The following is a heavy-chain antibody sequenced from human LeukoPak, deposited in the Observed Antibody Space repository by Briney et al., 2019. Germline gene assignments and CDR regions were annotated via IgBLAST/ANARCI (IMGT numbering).Heavy chain of an antibody. CDR1: GYAFTSYA. CDR3: AREVGYYAPDY. D-gene: IGHD2-2*01. CDR2: INAGNGNT. Sequence: ASVKVSCKASGYAFTSYAMHWVRQAPGQRLEWMGWINAGNGNTKYSQKFQGRVTITRDTSASTAYMELSSLRSEDTAVYYCAREVGYYAPDYWGQGTLVTVSS. J-gene: IGHJ4*02. V-gene: IGHV1-3*01.